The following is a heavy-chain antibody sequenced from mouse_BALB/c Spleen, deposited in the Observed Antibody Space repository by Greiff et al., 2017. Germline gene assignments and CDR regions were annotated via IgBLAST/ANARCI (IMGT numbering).Heavy chain of an antibody. J-gene: IGHJ2*01. Sequence: EVKLQESGGGLVQPGGSRKLSCAASGFTFSSFGMHWVRQAPEKGLEWVAYISSGSSTIYYADTVKGRFTISRDNPKNTLFLQMTSLRSEDTAMYYCASNYRYYFDYWGQGTTLTVSS. D-gene: IGHD2-14*01. CDR3: ASNYRYYFDY. V-gene: IGHV5-17*02. CDR2: ISSGSSTI. CDR1: GFTFSSFG.